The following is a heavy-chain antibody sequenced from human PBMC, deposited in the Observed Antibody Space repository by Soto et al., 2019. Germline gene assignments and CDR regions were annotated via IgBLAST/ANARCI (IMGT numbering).Heavy chain of an antibody. CDR1: GYTFTCYD. CDR2: INPSGGST. D-gene: IGHD6-6*01. V-gene: IGHV1-46*01. Sequence: ASVKVSCKASGYTFTCYDIHWVRQATGQGLEWMGIINPSGGSTSYAQKSQGRVTMTRDTSTSTVYMELSSLRSEDTAVYYCARTDSSSSIDYWGQGTLVTVSS. J-gene: IGHJ4*02. CDR3: ARTDSSSSIDY.